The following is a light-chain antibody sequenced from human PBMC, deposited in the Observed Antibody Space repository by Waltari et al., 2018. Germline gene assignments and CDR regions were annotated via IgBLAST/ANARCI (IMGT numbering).Light chain of an antibody. CDR3: QQYNNWLPLT. CDR1: QSITSN. J-gene: IGKJ4*01. V-gene: IGKV3-15*01. Sequence: EIVLTQSPVILSVSPGERTTLSCRASQSITSNLAWYQQKPGQSPGNLLYGASIRAAGIPARFSGSGSGTEFTLTISSLQSEDFAVYYCQQYNNWLPLTFGGGTKVEIK. CDR2: GAS.